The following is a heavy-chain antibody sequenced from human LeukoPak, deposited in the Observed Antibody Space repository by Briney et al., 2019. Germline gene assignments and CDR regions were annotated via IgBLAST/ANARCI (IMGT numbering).Heavy chain of an antibody. CDR2: IYYSGST. J-gene: IGHJ3*02. D-gene: IGHD3-16*01. CDR1: GGSISSYY. V-gene: IGHV4-59*01. CDR3: ARVGGSFNAFDI. Sequence: SETLSLTCTVSGGSISSYYWSWIRQPPGKGLEWIGYIYYSGSTNYNPSLKSRVTISVDTSKNQFSLKLSSVTAADTAVCYCARVGGSFNAFDIWGQGTMVTVSS.